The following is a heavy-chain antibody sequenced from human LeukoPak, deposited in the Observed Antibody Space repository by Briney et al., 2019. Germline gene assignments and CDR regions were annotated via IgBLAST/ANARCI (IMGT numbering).Heavy chain of an antibody. CDR2: ISSSGSTI. J-gene: IGHJ6*02. Sequence: GGSLRLSCAASGFTFSDYYMSWIRQAPGKGLEWVSYISSSGSTIYYADSVKGRFTISRDNAKNSLYLQMNSLRAEDTAVYYCARDFVTMVRGVNHYYYGMDVWGQETTVTVSS. V-gene: IGHV3-11*01. CDR3: ARDFVTMVRGVNHYYYGMDV. D-gene: IGHD3-10*01. CDR1: GFTFSDYY.